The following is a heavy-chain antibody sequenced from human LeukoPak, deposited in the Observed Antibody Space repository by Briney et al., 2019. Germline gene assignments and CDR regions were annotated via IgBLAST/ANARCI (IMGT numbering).Heavy chain of an antibody. CDR3: TTGGNTPMFY. Sequence: GGSLRLSCAASGFVFSNSWMGWVRLAPGKGLEWVANIKEDGSETYYVDSVKGRFTISRDNTKNSLYPQMNSLRAEDTAVYYCTTGGNTPMFYWGQGTLVTVSS. CDR2: IKEDGSET. V-gene: IGHV3-7*01. J-gene: IGHJ4*02. CDR1: GFVFSNSW. D-gene: IGHD5-18*01.